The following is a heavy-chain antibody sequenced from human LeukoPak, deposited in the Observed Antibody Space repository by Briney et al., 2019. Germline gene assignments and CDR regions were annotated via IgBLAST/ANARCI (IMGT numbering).Heavy chain of an antibody. Sequence: SVKVSCKASGGTFSSYVISWVRPAPGQGLEWMGRIIPILGIANYAQKFQGRVTITADKSTSTAYMELSSLRSEDTAVYYCASPPADYYDSRDYFDYWGQGTLVTVSS. CDR2: IIPILGIA. V-gene: IGHV1-69*04. CDR1: GGTFSSYV. CDR3: ASPPADYYDSRDYFDY. J-gene: IGHJ4*02. D-gene: IGHD3-22*01.